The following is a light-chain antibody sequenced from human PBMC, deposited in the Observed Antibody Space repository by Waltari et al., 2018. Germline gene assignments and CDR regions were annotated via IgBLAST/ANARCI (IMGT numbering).Light chain of an antibody. V-gene: IGKV1-39*01. Sequence: QMTQSQSSLSASVGDRVTITCRESKSLSSYLNWYQQKPGKAPRLLIYASSRLQSGVPSRFSGSGSGTDFTLTISSLQPEDFATYYCQQSYSTLYTFGQGTKLEIK. CDR3: QQSYSTLYT. CDR1: KSLSSY. J-gene: IGKJ2*01. CDR2: ASS.